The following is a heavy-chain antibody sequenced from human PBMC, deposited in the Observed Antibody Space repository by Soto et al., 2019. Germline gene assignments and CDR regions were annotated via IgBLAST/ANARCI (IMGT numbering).Heavy chain of an antibody. J-gene: IGHJ4*02. CDR3: VRYEATALDY. V-gene: IGHV4-4*02. D-gene: IGHD3-16*01. CDR1: GDSMSSSNW. Sequence: QVQLQESGPGLLKPSGTLSLTCTVSGDSMSSSNWWNWVRQPPGKGLEWIGEAHHSGRTNYNPSRKTELTISVDRSQNLFSLKLASVTAADTAVYYCVRYEATALDYWGQGILVTVSS. CDR2: AHHSGRT.